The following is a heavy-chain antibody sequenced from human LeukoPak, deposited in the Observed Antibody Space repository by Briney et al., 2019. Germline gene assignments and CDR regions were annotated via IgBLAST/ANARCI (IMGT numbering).Heavy chain of an antibody. D-gene: IGHD3-16*02. J-gene: IGHJ4*02. V-gene: IGHV3-33*01. CDR3: AREIFVSGSYPDF. Sequence: FYSNSVRGQFTISRDNSKNTVSLQMNNLRPEDTAVYYCAREIFVSGSYPDFWGQGTLVTVSS.